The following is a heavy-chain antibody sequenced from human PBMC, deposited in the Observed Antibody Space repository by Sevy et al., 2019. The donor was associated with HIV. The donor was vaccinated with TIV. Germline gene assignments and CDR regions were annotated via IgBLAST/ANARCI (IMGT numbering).Heavy chain of an antibody. Sequence: GGSLRLSCATSGFTFNGHGMHWVRQAPGKGLEWVSFIQYDGGNKNYADSVKGRFTISRDNSKNTLYLQLSSLRTEDTALYYCVKDPLISLGADLFDYWGQGTLVTVSS. CDR3: VKDPLISLGADLFDY. CDR1: GFTFNGHG. J-gene: IGHJ4*02. V-gene: IGHV3-30*02. D-gene: IGHD7-27*01. CDR2: IQYDGGNK.